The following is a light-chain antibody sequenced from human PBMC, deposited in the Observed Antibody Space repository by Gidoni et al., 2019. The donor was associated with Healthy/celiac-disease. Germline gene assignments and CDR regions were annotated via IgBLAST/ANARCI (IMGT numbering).Light chain of an antibody. V-gene: IGLV2-23*02. CDR3: CSYAGSSTSYV. Sequence: QSALTQPASVSGSPGQSITISCTGPSRDVGSYNLVSWYQQHPGKAPKLLIYEVSKRPPGVSNRFSGSKSGNTASLTIAGLQAEDEADYYCCSYAGSSTSYVFGTGTKVTV. CDR1: SRDVGSYNL. CDR2: EVS. J-gene: IGLJ1*01.